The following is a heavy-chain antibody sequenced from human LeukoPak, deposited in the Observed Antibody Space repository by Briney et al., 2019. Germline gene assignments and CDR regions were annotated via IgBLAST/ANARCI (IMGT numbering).Heavy chain of an antibody. D-gene: IGHD6-13*01. Sequence: GGSLRLSCAASGFTFDDYAMHWVRQAPGKGLEWVSGISWNSGSIGYADSVKGRFTISRDNAKNSLYLQMNSLRAEDTALYYCAKDRDGYPDYYFDYWGQGTLVTVSS. CDR3: AKDRDGYPDYYFDY. CDR2: ISWNSGSI. CDR1: GFTFDDYA. J-gene: IGHJ4*02. V-gene: IGHV3-9*01.